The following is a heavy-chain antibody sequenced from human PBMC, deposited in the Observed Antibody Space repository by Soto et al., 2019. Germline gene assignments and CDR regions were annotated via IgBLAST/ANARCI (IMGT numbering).Heavy chain of an antibody. CDR2: IGTAGDP. CDR1: GFTFSSYD. D-gene: IGHD2-2*01. Sequence: GGSLRLSCAASGFTFSSYDMHWVRQATGKGLEWVSAIGTAGDPYYPGSVKSRFTISRENAKNSLYLQMNSLRAGDTAVYYCARGGVSAADHDAFDIWGQGTMVTVSS. J-gene: IGHJ3*02. CDR3: ARGGVSAADHDAFDI. V-gene: IGHV3-13*05.